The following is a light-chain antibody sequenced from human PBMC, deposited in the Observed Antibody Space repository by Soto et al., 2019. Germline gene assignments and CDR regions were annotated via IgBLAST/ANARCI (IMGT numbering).Light chain of an antibody. CDR3: QQYNNWPFIT. V-gene: IGKV3-15*01. Sequence: IVVSQSASALSVSVGERATLSCRASQSVSGNLAWYQQRPGQCPRLLIYGASSRATGIPARFSGSGSGTEFTLSISSLQSEDFAVYYCQQYNNWPFITFGQGTRL. CDR2: GAS. CDR1: QSVSGN. J-gene: IGKJ5*01.